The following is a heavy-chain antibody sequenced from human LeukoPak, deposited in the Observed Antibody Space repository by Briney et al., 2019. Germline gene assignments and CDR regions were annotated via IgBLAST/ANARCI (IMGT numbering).Heavy chain of an antibody. CDR1: GFTFRSYA. J-gene: IGHJ4*02. D-gene: IGHD6-13*01. CDR3: AKSGSSSWPHFDC. CDR2: ISSSGGSP. Sequence: GGSLRLSCAASGFTFRSYAMSWVRQAPGKGLEWVSGISSSGGSPDYADSVKGRFTLSRDNSKNTLYLHMNSLRVEDTALYYCAKSGSSSWPHFDCWGQGTLVTVSS. V-gene: IGHV3-23*01.